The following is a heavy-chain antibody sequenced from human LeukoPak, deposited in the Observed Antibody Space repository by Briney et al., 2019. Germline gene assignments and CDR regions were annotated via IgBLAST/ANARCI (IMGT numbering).Heavy chain of an antibody. V-gene: IGHV3-7*03. Sequence: GGSLRLSCAASGFTVSGHPMSWARQAPGKGLEWVASINHNGNVNYYVDSVKGRFTISRDNAKNSLYLQMSNLRAEDTAVYFCARGGGLDVWGQGATVTVSS. D-gene: IGHD3-16*01. J-gene: IGHJ6*02. CDR2: INHNGNVN. CDR1: GFTVSGHP. CDR3: ARGGGLDV.